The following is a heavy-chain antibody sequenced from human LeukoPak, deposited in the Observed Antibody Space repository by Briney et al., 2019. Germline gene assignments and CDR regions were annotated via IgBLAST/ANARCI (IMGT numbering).Heavy chain of an antibody. D-gene: IGHD1-7*01. CDR1: GFTFSDYY. J-gene: IGHJ4*02. V-gene: IGHV3-11*01. Sequence: PGGSLRLSGAASGFTFSDYYMSWIRQAQGKGLEWVSYISSSGSTIYYADSVKGRFTISRDNAKNSLYLQMNSLRAEDTAVYYCARDLLITGTTDVDYWGQGTLVTVSS. CDR3: ARDLLITGTTDVDY. CDR2: ISSSGSTI.